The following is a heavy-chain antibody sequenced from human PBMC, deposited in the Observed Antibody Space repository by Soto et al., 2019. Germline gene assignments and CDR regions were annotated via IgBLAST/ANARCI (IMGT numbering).Heavy chain of an antibody. J-gene: IGHJ5*02. Sequence: PSETLSLTCTVSGGSISSSSYYWGWIRQAPGKGLEWIGSIYYSGSTYYNPSLKSRVTISVDTSKNQFSLKLSSVTAADTAVYYCARHEASVGYCSGGSCYSRNNWFDPWGQGTLVTVSS. CDR3: ARHEASVGYCSGGSCYSRNNWFDP. D-gene: IGHD2-15*01. V-gene: IGHV4-39*01. CDR1: GGSISSSSYY. CDR2: IYYSGST.